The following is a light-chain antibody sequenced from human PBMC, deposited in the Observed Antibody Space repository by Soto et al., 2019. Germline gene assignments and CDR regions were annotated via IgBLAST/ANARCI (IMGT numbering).Light chain of an antibody. CDR2: GAS. V-gene: IGKV3-20*01. CDR3: QQYGGSPPT. J-gene: IGKJ1*01. CDR1: QSVSSNY. Sequence: EIVLTQSPGTLSLSPGERATLSCRASQSVSSNYLAWYQRKPGQAPRLLIYGASSRATDIPNRFSGSGSGTDFTLNISRLEPEDFGLYFCQQYGGSPPTFGQGTKVDIK.